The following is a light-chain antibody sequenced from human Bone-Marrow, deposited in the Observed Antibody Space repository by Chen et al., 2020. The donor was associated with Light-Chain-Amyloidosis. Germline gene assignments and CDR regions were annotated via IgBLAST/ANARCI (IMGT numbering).Light chain of an antibody. CDR1: QRISSW. V-gene: IGKV1-12*01. CDR3: QQANSFPPT. J-gene: IGKJ1*01. CDR2: AAS. Sequence: DIQLTQSPSSVSASVGDRITIACRASQRISSWLVWYQQKPGKAPRLLISAASVLQSGVPSRFSGSGSGTDFILTISNLQPEDFATYYCQQANSFPPTLGQGTKVEI.